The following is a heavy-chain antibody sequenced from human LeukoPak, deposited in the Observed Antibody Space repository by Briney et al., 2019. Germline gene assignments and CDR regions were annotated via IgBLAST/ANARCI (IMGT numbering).Heavy chain of an antibody. V-gene: IGHV4-38-2*01. CDR2: IYHSGST. D-gene: IGHD5-12*01. Sequence: SQTLSLTCAVSGYSISSGYYWGWIRQPPGKGLEWIGSIYHSGSTYYNPSLKSRVTISVDTSKNHFSLKLSSVTAADTAVYYCARQERFIVATTGELGYWGQGTLVTVSS. CDR3: ARQERFIVATTGELGY. J-gene: IGHJ4*02. CDR1: GYSISSGYY.